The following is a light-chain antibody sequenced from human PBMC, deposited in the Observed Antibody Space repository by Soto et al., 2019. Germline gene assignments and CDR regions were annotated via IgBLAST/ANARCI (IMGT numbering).Light chain of an antibody. CDR2: GAS. Sequence: EIVFTQSPVTLSFSPVERATLSCRASQSVSSSFLSWYQQKPGQSPRLLIYGASGRATGIPDRFSGSGSGTDFTLTISSLEPEDFAVYYCQQYGSAPRTFGQGTKVDI. V-gene: IGKV3-20*01. J-gene: IGKJ1*01. CDR3: QQYGSAPRT. CDR1: QSVSSSF.